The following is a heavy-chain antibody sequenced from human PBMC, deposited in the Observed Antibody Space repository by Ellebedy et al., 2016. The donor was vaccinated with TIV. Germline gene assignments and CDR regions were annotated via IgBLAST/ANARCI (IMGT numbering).Heavy chain of an antibody. CDR1: GYTFTSYY. V-gene: IGHV1-46*01. J-gene: IGHJ4*02. Sequence: ASVKVSXXASGYTFTSYYMHWVRQAPGQGLEWMGIINPSGGSTSYAQKFQGRVTMTRDTSTSTVYMELSSLRSEDTAVYYCARMAILTYYDFWSGYPNFDYWGQGTLVTVSS. CDR3: ARMAILTYYDFWSGYPNFDY. D-gene: IGHD3-3*01. CDR2: INPSGGST.